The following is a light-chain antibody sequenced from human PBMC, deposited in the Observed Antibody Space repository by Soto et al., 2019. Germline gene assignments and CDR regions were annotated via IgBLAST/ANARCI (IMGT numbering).Light chain of an antibody. CDR1: PSVTNY. Sequence: GEKATLSRRASPSVTNYLAWYQQKPGQPPRLLIYGAFNRAAGIPARFSGSGSGTEFTLTISSLQSEDFATYYCQQANSFPIPFGQGTRLEI. V-gene: IGKV3D-15*01. J-gene: IGKJ5*01. CDR2: GAF. CDR3: QQANSFPIP.